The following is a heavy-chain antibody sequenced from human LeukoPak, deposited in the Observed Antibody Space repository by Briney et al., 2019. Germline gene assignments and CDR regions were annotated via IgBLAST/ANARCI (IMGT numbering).Heavy chain of an antibody. CDR2: IYPSGST. CDR3: ARGPIVGATRVWFDP. J-gene: IGHJ5*02. V-gene: IGHV4-4*07. CDR1: GGSISSYY. D-gene: IGHD1-26*01. Sequence: SETLSLTCTVSGGSISSYYWSWIRQPAGKALEWIGRIYPSGSTNYNPSLKSRVTMSADTSKNQFSLKLSSMTAADTAVYYCARGPIVGATRVWFDPWGQGTLVTVSS.